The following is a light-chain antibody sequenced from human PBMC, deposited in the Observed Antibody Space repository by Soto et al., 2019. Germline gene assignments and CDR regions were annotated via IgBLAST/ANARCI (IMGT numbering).Light chain of an antibody. CDR2: GAS. Sequence: EIVLTQSPGTLSLSPGERATLSCRASQSVSSSYLAWYQQKPGQAPRLLIYGASSRATGIPDRFSGSGSRTDFPLTISRLEPEDFAVYYCQQYGSSPWTFGQGTKVEIK. CDR1: QSVSSSY. CDR3: QQYGSSPWT. V-gene: IGKV3-20*01. J-gene: IGKJ1*01.